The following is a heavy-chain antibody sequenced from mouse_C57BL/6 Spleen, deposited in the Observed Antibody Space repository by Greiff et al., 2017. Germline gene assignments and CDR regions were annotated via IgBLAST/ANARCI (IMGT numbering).Heavy chain of an antibody. Sequence: VQLQQSGPELVKPGDSVKISCKASGYSFTGYFMNWVMQSHGKSLEWIGRINPYNGDTFYNQKFKGKATLTVDKSSSTAHMELRSLTSEDSAVYYGARLYYWYFDVWGTGTTVTVSS. CDR1: GYSFTGYF. J-gene: IGHJ1*03. CDR3: ARLYYWYFDV. V-gene: IGHV1-20*01. CDR2: INPYNGDT.